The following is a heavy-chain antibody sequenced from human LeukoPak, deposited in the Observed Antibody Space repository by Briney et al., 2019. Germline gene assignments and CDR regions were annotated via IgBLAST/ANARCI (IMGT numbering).Heavy chain of an antibody. D-gene: IGHD2-2*01. V-gene: IGHV3-64D*06. CDR1: EFAFSSYA. J-gene: IGHJ4*02. CDR3: VVGGRIVVIPAAMDY. Sequence: GGSLRLSCAASEFAFSSYAMHWVRQAPGKGLEYVSAISSNGGSTYYADSVKGRFTISRDNSKNTLYLQMSSLRAEDTAVYYCVVGGRIVVIPAAMDYWGQGTLVTVSS. CDR2: ISSNGGST.